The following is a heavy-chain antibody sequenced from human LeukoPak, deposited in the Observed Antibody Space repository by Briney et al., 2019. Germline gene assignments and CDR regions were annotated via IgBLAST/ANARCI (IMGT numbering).Heavy chain of an antibody. V-gene: IGHV3-23*01. CDR2: ISGSGGST. CDR1: GFTFSSYA. CDR3: AKDLEYYYDSSGYLDY. D-gene: IGHD3-22*01. J-gene: IGHJ4*02. Sequence: GGSLRLSCAASGFTFSSYAMSWVRQAPGKGLEWVSAISGSGGSTYYADSVKGRFTISRDNPKNTLYLQMNSLRAEGTAVYYCAKDLEYYYDSSGYLDYWGQGTLVTVSS.